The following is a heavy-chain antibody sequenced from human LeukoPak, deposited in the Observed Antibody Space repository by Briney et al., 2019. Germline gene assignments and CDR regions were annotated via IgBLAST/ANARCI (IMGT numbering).Heavy chain of an antibody. Sequence: PSETLSLTCTVSGGSISSSSYYWGWIRQPPGKGLEWIGSIYYSGSTYYNPSLKSRVTISVDTSKNQFSLKLSSVTAADTAVYYCASPPSGHCTNGVCYLWSGNWFDPWGQGTLVTVSS. CDR1: GGSISSSSYY. CDR2: IYYSGST. J-gene: IGHJ5*02. D-gene: IGHD2-8*01. CDR3: ASPPSGHCTNGVCYLWSGNWFDP. V-gene: IGHV4-39*01.